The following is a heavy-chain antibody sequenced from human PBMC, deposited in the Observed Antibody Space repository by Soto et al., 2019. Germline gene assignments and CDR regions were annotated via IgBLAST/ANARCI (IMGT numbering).Heavy chain of an antibody. V-gene: IGHV1-46*03. CDR3: ARGGGVVVVPAAITSYYYYYMDV. J-gene: IGHJ6*03. Sequence: QVQLVQSGAEVKKPGASVKVSCKASGYTFTSYYMHWVRQAPGQGLEWMGIINPSGGSTSYAQKFQGRTTLTRDTATSTVYMELSSLRSEDTAVYYCARGGGVVVVPAAITSYYYYYMDVWGKGTTVTVSS. CDR1: GYTFTSYY. CDR2: INPSGGST. D-gene: IGHD2-2*01.